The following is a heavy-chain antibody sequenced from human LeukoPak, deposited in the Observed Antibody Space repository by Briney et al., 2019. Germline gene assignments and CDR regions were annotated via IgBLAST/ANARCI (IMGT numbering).Heavy chain of an antibody. CDR2: ISGSGGST. D-gene: IGHD3-22*01. J-gene: IGHJ4*02. V-gene: IGHV3-23*01. CDR3: AKARVGVITIRTHPFDY. Sequence: GGSLRLSCAASGSTFSSYAVSWVRQAPGKGLEWVSAISGSGGSTYHAYSVKGRFTISRDNSKNTLYLQMNSLRAEDTAVYYCAKARVGVITIRTHPFDYWGQGTLVTVSS. CDR1: GSTFSSYA.